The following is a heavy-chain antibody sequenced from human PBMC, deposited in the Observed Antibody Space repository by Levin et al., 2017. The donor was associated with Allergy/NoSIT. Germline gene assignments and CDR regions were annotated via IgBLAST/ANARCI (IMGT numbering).Heavy chain of an antibody. CDR2: ISTSSTTI. Sequence: GGSLRLSCAASGFTFSSFSMNWVRQAPGEGLQFISYISTSSTTIYYADSVKGRFTISRDNAKNSLYLQMNSLRAEDTAVYDCARGDIDYWGQGTLVTVSS. CDR1: GFTFSSFS. D-gene: IGHD5-24*01. J-gene: IGHJ4*02. V-gene: IGHV3-48*01. CDR3: ARGDIDY.